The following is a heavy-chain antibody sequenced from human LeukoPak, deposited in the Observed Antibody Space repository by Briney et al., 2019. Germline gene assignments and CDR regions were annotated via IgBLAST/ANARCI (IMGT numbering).Heavy chain of an antibody. Sequence: GGSLRLSCAASGFTFSSYGMHWVRQAPGKGLEWVAVISYDGSNKYYADSVKGRFTISRDNSKNTLYLQMNSLRAEDTAVYYCAKASGSYPHDYWGQGTLVTVSS. J-gene: IGHJ4*02. V-gene: IGHV3-30*18. CDR1: GFTFSSYG. CDR2: ISYDGSNK. CDR3: AKASGSYPHDY. D-gene: IGHD1-26*01.